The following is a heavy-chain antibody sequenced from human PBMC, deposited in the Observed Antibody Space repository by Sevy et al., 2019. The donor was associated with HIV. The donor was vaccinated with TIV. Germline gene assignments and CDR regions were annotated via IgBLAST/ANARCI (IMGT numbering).Heavy chain of an antibody. Sequence: GGSLRLSCAASGFTFSSYAMSWVRQAPGKGLEWVSAISGSGGSTYYADSVKGRFTISRDNSKNTLYLQMNSLRAEDTAVYYCVKGSSGTYYDFWSGSYYFDYWGQGTLVTVSS. CDR3: VKGSSGTYYDFWSGSYYFDY. D-gene: IGHD3-3*01. V-gene: IGHV3-23*01. CDR2: ISGSGGST. J-gene: IGHJ4*02. CDR1: GFTFSSYA.